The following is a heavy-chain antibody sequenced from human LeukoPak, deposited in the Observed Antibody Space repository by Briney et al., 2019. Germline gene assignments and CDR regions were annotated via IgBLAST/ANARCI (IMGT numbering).Heavy chain of an antibody. J-gene: IGHJ4*02. Sequence: ASVKVSCKASGYTFTGYYMHWVRQAPGQGLEWMGWINPNSGGTNYAQKFQGRVTMTRDTSIITAYMELSRLRSDDTAVYYWSRDQAIGGSWYPNFDYWGQGTLVTVSS. CDR1: GYTFTGYY. CDR3: SRDQAIGGSWYPNFDY. CDR2: INPNSGGT. D-gene: IGHD6-13*01. V-gene: IGHV1-2*02.